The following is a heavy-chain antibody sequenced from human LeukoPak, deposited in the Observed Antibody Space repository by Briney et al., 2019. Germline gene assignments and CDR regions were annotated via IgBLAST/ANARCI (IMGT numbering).Heavy chain of an antibody. Sequence: PSETLSLTCAVSGGSIGTTYWWSWVRQPPSKGLEWIGEVYHNGSTNYNPSLKSRVTILVDKSQNHFSLKLTPVTAADTAVYYCARGRPPIYFDSSGYLDYWGQGTLVSVSS. V-gene: IGHV4-4*02. CDR2: VYHNGST. J-gene: IGHJ4*02. CDR3: ARGRPPIYFDSSGYLDY. CDR1: GGSIGTTYW. D-gene: IGHD3-22*01.